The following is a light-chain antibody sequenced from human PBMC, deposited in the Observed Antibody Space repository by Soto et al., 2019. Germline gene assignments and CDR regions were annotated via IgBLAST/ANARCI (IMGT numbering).Light chain of an antibody. V-gene: IGKV1-33*01. CDR2: DAS. CDR1: QDININ. Sequence: DIQMTQSPSSLFASVGDRVTITCQATQDININLNWYQQKPGKAPNLLIYDASNLEIGVPSRFSGSGSGTHFTFTISSLQTEYIGTYYCQQYDILPITFGRGTRLEIK. J-gene: IGKJ5*01. CDR3: QQYDILPIT.